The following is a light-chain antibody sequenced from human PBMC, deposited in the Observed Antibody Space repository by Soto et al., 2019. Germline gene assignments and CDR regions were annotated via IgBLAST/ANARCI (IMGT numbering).Light chain of an antibody. Sequence: EIVLTQSPATLSLSPGERATLSCRASQSVSNNLAWYQQKPGQAPRLLIYGASSRATGIPDRFSGSGSGTDFTLTISRLEPEDFAVYYCQQYGSSPLTFGGGTKVDIK. CDR1: QSVSNN. CDR2: GAS. J-gene: IGKJ4*01. CDR3: QQYGSSPLT. V-gene: IGKV3-20*01.